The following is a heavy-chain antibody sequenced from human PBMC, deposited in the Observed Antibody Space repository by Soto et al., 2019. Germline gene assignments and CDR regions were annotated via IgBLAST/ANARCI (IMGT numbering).Heavy chain of an antibody. CDR3: ARGRGDGSGSYYNGGWFDP. CDR2: ISYDGSNK. V-gene: IGHV3-30-3*01. D-gene: IGHD3-10*01. CDR1: GFTFSSYA. J-gene: IGHJ5*02. Sequence: ESGGGVVQPGRSLRLSCAASGFTFSSYAMHWVRQAPGKGLEWVAVISYDGSNKYYADSVKGRFTISRDNSKNTLYLQMNSLRAEDTAVYYCARGRGDGSGSYYNGGWFDPWGQGTLVTVSS.